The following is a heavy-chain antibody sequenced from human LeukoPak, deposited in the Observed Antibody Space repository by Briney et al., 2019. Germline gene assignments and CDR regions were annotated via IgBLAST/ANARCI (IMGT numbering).Heavy chain of an antibody. CDR1: GFTFDDYG. J-gene: IGHJ6*02. V-gene: IGHV3-9*01. CDR2: IDWKNDII. D-gene: IGHD6-19*01. CDR3: AKGGYSRGWSYVDV. Sequence: GGSLRLSCAASGFTFDDYGMGWVRQAPGKGLEWVSGIDWKNDIIGYADSVRGRFTISRDNAKNSLYLQMNSLSAEDTAFYYCAKGGYSRGWSYVDVWGQGTTVTVSS.